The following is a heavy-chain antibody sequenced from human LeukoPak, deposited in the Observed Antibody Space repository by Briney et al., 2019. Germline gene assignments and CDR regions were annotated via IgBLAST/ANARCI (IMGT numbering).Heavy chain of an antibody. V-gene: IGHV1-69*06. CDR1: GYTFTSYG. Sequence: SVKVSCKASGYTFTSYGISWVRQAPGQGLEWMGGIIPIFGTANYAQKFQGRVTITADKSTSTAYMELSSLRSEDTAVYYCARVDSSGWYGAFDIWGQGTMVTVSS. D-gene: IGHD6-19*01. J-gene: IGHJ3*02. CDR3: ARVDSSGWYGAFDI. CDR2: IIPIFGTA.